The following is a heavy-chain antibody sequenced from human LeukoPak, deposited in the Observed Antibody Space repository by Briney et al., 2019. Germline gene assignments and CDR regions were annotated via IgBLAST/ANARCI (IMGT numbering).Heavy chain of an antibody. J-gene: IGHJ4*02. V-gene: IGHV3-53*01. Sequence: QSGGSLRLSCAASGFTVITNDMTWVRQAPGKGLEWASVLYSDGNTKYADSVRGRFTISRDNSKNTLYLEMNSLSPDDTAVYYCARGVEPLAANTLAYWGQGTLVTVSS. D-gene: IGHD1-14*01. CDR2: LYSDGNT. CDR1: GFTVITND. CDR3: ARGVEPLAANTLAY.